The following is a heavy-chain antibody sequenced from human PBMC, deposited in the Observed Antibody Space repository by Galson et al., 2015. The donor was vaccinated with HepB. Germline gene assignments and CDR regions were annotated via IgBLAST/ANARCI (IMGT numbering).Heavy chain of an antibody. Sequence: SLRLSCAASGFTFSSYWMHWVRQVPGKGLVWVSRFNSDGSGTTYADSVKGRFTISRDSAKKTMYLQMNSLRAEDTAVYYCASSSLGTAYYYGMDVWGQGTTVIVSS. CDR2: FNSDGSGT. CDR1: GFTFSSYW. CDR3: ASSSLGTAYYYGMDV. D-gene: IGHD7-27*01. J-gene: IGHJ6*02. V-gene: IGHV3-74*01.